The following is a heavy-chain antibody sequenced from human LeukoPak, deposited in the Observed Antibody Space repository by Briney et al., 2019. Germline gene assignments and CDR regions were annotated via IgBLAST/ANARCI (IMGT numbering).Heavy chain of an antibody. Sequence: GGSLRLSRAASGFTFSSYTMSWVRQAPGKGLEWVSTITTSDGNTYYADSVKGRFAVSRDNSKNTLFLQMNSLRAEDTAVYYCAKDGGLWVSAHWGDSWGRGTLVTVSS. J-gene: IGHJ4*02. CDR1: GFTFSSYT. CDR2: ITTSDGNT. D-gene: IGHD7-27*01. CDR3: AKDGGLWVSAHWGDS. V-gene: IGHV3-23*01.